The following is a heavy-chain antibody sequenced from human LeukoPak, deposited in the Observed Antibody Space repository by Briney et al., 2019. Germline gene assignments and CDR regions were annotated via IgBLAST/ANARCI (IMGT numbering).Heavy chain of an antibody. Sequence: ASVKVSCKASGYTFTSYYMHWVRQAPGQGLEWMGIINPSGGSTSYAQKFQGRVTMTRDTSTSTVYMELSSLRPEDTAVYYCARDSRGEYDYVWGSYRSPDYWGQGTLVTVSS. V-gene: IGHV1-46*03. CDR3: ARDSRGEYDYVWGSYRSPDY. CDR2: INPSGGST. J-gene: IGHJ4*02. D-gene: IGHD3-16*02. CDR1: GYTFTSYY.